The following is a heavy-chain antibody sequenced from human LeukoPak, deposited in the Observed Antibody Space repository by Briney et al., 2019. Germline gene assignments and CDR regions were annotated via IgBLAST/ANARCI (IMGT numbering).Heavy chain of an antibody. CDR1: GDSMSSYF. CDR3: ARSRGGFGDYGSWFDP. Sequence: SETLSLTCTVSGDSMSSYFWSWIRQPPGKGLEWIAYNHDSGTTNYNPSLKSRVTTSIDTSKNQFSLKLNSVTPADTAVYYCARSRGGFGDYGSWFDPWGQGTLVTVSS. J-gene: IGHJ5*02. V-gene: IGHV4-59*01. D-gene: IGHD4-17*01. CDR2: NHDSGTT.